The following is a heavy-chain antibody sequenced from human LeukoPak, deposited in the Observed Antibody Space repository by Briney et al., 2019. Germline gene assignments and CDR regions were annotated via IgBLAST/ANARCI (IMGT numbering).Heavy chain of an antibody. CDR3: AGRAYCGGDCYFPPDY. V-gene: IGHV1-18*01. CDR1: GYTFTSYG. Sequence: GASVKVPCKASGYTFTSYGISWLRQAPGQGLEWMGWISAYNGNTNYAQKLQGRVTMTTDTSTSTAYMELRSLRSDDTAVYYCAGRAYCGGDCYFPPDYWGQGTLVTVSS. D-gene: IGHD2-21*02. J-gene: IGHJ4*02. CDR2: ISAYNGNT.